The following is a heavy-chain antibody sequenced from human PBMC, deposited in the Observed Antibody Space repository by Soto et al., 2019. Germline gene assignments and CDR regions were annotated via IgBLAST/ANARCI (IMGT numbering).Heavy chain of an antibody. J-gene: IGHJ4*02. V-gene: IGHV1-69*02. Sequence: QVQLVQSGAEVKKPGSSVKVSCKASGGTFSSYTISWVRQAPGQGLEWMGRIIPILGIANYAQKFQGRVTITADNSTSIADMELSSLSSEDTAGYYCARTYGSGSRYTDYWGQGTLVTVSS. CDR2: IIPILGIA. CDR3: ARTYGSGSRYTDY. CDR1: GGTFSSYT. D-gene: IGHD3-10*01.